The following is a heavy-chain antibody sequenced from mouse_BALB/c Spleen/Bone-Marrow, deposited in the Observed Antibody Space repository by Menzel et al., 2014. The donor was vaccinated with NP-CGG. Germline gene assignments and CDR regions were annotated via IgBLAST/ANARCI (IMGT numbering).Heavy chain of an antibody. Sequence: EVQRVESGGGLVQPGGSLKLSCVVSGFTFSSYGMSWVRQTPDKRLELVATINNNGGSTYYPDSVKGQFTISRDNAKNTLYLQMSSLKSEDTAMYYCARVYGWYFDVWGAGTTGTVSS. D-gene: IGHD1-1*01. V-gene: IGHV5-6-3*01. CDR3: ARVYGWYFDV. J-gene: IGHJ1*01. CDR2: INNNGGST. CDR1: GFTFSSYG.